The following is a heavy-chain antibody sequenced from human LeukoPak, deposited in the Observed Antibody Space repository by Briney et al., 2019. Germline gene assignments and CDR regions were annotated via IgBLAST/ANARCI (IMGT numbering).Heavy chain of an antibody. D-gene: IGHD1-26*01. CDR3: ARLGGSYGYYYYYMDV. CDR2: IKEDGSDK. Sequence: GGSLRLSCVGSGFTFSSDWMSWVRQAPGKGLEWVANIKEDGSDKYYVDSVKGRFTISRDNAKNSLYLQMNSLRAEDTAVYYCARLGGSYGYYYYYMDVWGKGTTVTVSS. J-gene: IGHJ6*03. V-gene: IGHV3-7*01. CDR1: GFTFSSDW.